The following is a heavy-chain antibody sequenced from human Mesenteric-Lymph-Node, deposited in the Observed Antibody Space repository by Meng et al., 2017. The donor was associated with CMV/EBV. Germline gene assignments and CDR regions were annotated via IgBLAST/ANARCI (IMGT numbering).Heavy chain of an antibody. CDR2: IYYSGST. CDR1: GGSISSSSYY. D-gene: IGHD5-18*01. Sequence: SGGSISSSSYYWGWIRQPPGKGLEWIGSIYYSGSTYYNPSLKSRVTISVDTSKNQFSLKLSSVTAADTAVYYCARVDTAMVHYGMDVWGQGTTVTVSS. J-gene: IGHJ6*02. CDR3: ARVDTAMVHYGMDV. V-gene: IGHV4-39*07.